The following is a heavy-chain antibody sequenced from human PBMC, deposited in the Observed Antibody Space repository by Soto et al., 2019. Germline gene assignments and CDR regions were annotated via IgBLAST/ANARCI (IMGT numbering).Heavy chain of an antibody. D-gene: IGHD2-8*01. V-gene: IGHV1-18*01. J-gene: IGHJ6*02. CDR1: GYTFTSYG. CDR2: ISAYNGNT. Sequence: ASVKVSCEASGYTFTSYGISWVRQAPGQGLEWMGWISAYNGNTNYAQKLQGRVTMTTDTSTSTAYMELRSLRSDDTAVYYCARLYGVLVVYAPLGVNYGMDVWGQGTTVTVSS. CDR3: ARLYGVLVVYAPLGVNYGMDV.